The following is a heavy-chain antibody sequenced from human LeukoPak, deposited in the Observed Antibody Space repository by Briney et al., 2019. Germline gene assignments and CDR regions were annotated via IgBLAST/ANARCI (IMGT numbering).Heavy chain of an antibody. J-gene: IGHJ5*02. Sequence: SETLSLTCTVSGGYISGYYWSWIRQPPGKGLEWIGDIYYNGSTSHNPSLKSRLTISVDTSKNQFSLKLSSVTAADTAVYYCARGGIRVVVVPAAIRGWFDPWGQGTLVTVSS. CDR1: GGYISGYY. V-gene: IGHV4-59*12. D-gene: IGHD2-2*02. CDR3: ARGGIRVVVVPAAIRGWFDP. CDR2: IYYNGST.